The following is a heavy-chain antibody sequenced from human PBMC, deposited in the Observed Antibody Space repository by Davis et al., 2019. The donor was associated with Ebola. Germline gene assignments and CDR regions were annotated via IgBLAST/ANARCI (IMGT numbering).Heavy chain of an antibody. D-gene: IGHD3-3*01. J-gene: IGHJ5*02. V-gene: IGHV1-69*06. CDR1: GGTFSSYA. Sequence: AASVKVSCKASGGTFSSYAISWVRQAPGQGLEWMGGIIPIFGTANSAQKFQGRVTITADKSTSIAYMELSSLRSEDTAVYYCARVGVTIFQNWFDPWGQGTLVTVSS. CDR3: ARVGVTIFQNWFDP. CDR2: IIPIFGTA.